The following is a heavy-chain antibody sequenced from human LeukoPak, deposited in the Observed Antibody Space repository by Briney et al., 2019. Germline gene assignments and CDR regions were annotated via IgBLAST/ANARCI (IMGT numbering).Heavy chain of an antibody. J-gene: IGHJ6*02. CDR3: AKAPVWNYYYGLDV. V-gene: IGHV3-23*01. CDR1: GLTASHNVNNA. D-gene: IGHD2-21*01. CDR2: ITTSGST. Sequence: HSGGSLRLSCAASGLTASHNVNNAMSWVRHAPGKGLEWVSGITTSGSTYYADSVKGRFTISRENSNNTLYLHMDSLRAEDTAVYYCAKAPVWNYYYGLDVWGQGTTVTVSS.